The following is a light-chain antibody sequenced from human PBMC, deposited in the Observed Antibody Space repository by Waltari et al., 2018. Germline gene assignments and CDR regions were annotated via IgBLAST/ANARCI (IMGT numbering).Light chain of an antibody. V-gene: IGLV1-40*01. Sequence: QSGLTPPPSVSGAPVPSVTTTCTGSSSTNVAGSHVHWYQLHPRADPNLLIYGNNTRPPGVSDRFSGSKSGTSASFVIIVLQAEDEEAYYCQSSDSSLIASVFGGGTKLSVL. CDR1: SSTNVAGSH. J-gene: IGLJ2*01. CDR2: GNN. CDR3: QSSDSSLIASV.